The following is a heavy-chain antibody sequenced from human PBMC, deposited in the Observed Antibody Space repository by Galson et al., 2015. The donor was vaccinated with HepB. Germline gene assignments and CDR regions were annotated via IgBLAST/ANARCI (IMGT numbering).Heavy chain of an antibody. Sequence: SLRLSCAASGFTFSSYAMSWVRQAPGKGLEWVSAISGSGGSTYYADSVKGRFTISRDNSKNTLYLQMNSLRAEDTAVYYCAKDRGQVGATIFSWFDPWGQGTLVTVSS. CDR1: GFTFSSYA. CDR2: ISGSGGST. CDR3: AKDRGQVGATIFSWFDP. D-gene: IGHD1-26*01. J-gene: IGHJ5*02. V-gene: IGHV3-23*01.